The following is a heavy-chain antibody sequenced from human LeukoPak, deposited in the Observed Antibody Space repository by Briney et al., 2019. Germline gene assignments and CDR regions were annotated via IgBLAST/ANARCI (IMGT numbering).Heavy chain of an antibody. V-gene: IGHV4-61*05. CDR3: ARGPPGIAAAGTGYYYGMDV. J-gene: IGHJ6*02. D-gene: IGHD6-13*01. CDR1: GGSISSSSYY. CDR2: IYYSGST. Sequence: PETLSLTCTVSGGSISSSSYYWGWIRQPPGKGLEWIGYIYYSGSTNYNPSLKSRVTISVDTSKNQFSLKLSSVTAADTAVYYCARGPPGIAAAGTGYYYGMDVWGQGTTVTVSS.